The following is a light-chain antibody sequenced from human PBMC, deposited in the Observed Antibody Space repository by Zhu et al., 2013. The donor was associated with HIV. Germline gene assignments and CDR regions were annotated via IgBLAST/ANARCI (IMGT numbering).Light chain of an antibody. CDR2: EVS. Sequence: QSALTQPASVSGSPGQSITISCTGTSSDVGGYNYVSWYQQHPGKAPKLMIYEVSNRPSGVSNRFSGSKSGNTASLTISGLKAEDEAVYYCNSYTTPGTRVFGTGTKVTVL. J-gene: IGLJ1*01. CDR1: SSDVGGYNY. V-gene: IGLV2-14*01. CDR3: NSYTTPGTRV.